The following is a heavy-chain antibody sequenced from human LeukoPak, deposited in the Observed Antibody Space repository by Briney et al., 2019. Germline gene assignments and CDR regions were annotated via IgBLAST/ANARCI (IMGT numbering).Heavy chain of an antibody. CDR2: IYTGGNT. CDR3: ARAPDGYEAFDI. D-gene: IGHD3-22*01. J-gene: IGHJ3*02. V-gene: IGHV3-66*01. CDR1: GFTVSSNY. Sequence: PGGSLRLSCAGSGFTVSSNYMSWVRQAPGKGLEWVSVIYTGGNTHYADSVKGRFTTSRDNSKNTLYLQMNSLRAEDTAVYYCARAPDGYEAFDIWGQGTMVTVSS.